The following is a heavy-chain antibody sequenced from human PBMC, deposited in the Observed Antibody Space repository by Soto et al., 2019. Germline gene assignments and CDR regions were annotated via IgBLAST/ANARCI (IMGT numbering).Heavy chain of an antibody. CDR2: ISYDGSNK. Sequence: QVQLVESGGGVVQTGRSLRLSCAASGFTFSSYAMHWVRQAPGKGLEWVAVISYDGSNKYYADSVKGRFTISRDNSKNTLYLQMNSLRAEDTAVYYCARVGVAYCGGDCYYEGWFDYWGQGTLVTVSS. CDR1: GFTFSSYA. D-gene: IGHD2-21*02. CDR3: ARVGVAYCGGDCYYEGWFDY. J-gene: IGHJ4*02. V-gene: IGHV3-30-3*01.